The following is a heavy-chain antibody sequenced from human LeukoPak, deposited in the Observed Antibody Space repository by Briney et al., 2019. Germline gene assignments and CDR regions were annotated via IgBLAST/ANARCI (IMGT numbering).Heavy chain of an antibody. Sequence: GGSPRLSCAASGFTFSSYAMSWVRQAPGKGLEWVSAISGSSGSTYYADSVKGRFTISRDNSKNTLYLQMNSLRAEDTAVYYCAKGANEYYYDSSGYYYWGQGTLVTVSS. D-gene: IGHD3-22*01. CDR2: ISGSSGST. CDR1: GFTFSSYA. J-gene: IGHJ4*02. V-gene: IGHV3-23*01. CDR3: AKGANEYYYDSSGYYY.